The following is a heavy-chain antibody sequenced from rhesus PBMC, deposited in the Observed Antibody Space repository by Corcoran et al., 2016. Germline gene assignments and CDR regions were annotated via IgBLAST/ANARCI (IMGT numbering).Heavy chain of an antibody. Sequence: EVQLVESGGGLVQPGGSLRLSCAASGFPFSTYGMSLVRQAPGKGLDWLSYISNGCGSTYYADAVKGRFTISRDNSKNTLSLQMNSLRAEDTAVYYCAKWGIVGTTTKYGLDSWGQGVVVTVSS. CDR1: GFPFSTYG. V-gene: IGHV3S5*01. CDR3: AKWGIVGTTTKYGLDS. D-gene: IGHD1-20*01. CDR2: ISNGCGST. J-gene: IGHJ6*01.